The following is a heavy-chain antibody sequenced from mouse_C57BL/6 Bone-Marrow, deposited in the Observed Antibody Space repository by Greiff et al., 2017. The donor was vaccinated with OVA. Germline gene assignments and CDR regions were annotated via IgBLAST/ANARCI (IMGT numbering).Heavy chain of an antibody. CDR3: ARKYAYYYGSSPYAMDY. CDR1: GFSLTSYG. Sequence: VQLQQSGPGLVQPSQSLSITCTVSGFSLTSYGVHWVRQSPGKGLEWLGVIWSGGSTDYNAAFISRLSISKDNSKSQVFFKMNSLQAEDTAIYYCARKYAYYYGSSPYAMDYWGQGTSVTVSS. D-gene: IGHD1-1*01. V-gene: IGHV2-2*01. CDR2: IWSGGST. J-gene: IGHJ4*01.